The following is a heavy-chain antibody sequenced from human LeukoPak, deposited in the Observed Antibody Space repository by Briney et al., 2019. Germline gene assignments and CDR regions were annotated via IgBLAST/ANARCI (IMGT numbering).Heavy chain of an antibody. J-gene: IGHJ5*02. CDR2: ISKSGTTR. CDR1: GFTFSDYY. Sequence: GGSLRLSCAASGFTFSDYYMSWIRQAPGRGLESVSYISKSGTTRYYADSVKGRVTISRDNAKNSLYLQMNSLRAEDTAVYYCARDQTGITVAATGWFDHWGQGTLVTVSS. V-gene: IGHV3-11*04. D-gene: IGHD6-19*01. CDR3: ARDQTGITVAATGWFDH.